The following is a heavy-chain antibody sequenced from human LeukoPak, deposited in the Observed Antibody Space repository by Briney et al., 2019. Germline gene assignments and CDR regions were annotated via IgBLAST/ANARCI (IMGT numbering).Heavy chain of an antibody. CDR3: ARDPTPTYCSGGSCYFDY. CDR2: ISGSGGST. Sequence: GGSLRLSCAASGFTFSSYAMNWVRQAPGKGLEWVSAISGSGGSTYYADSVKGRFTISRDNSKNTLYLQMNSLRAEDTAVYYCARDPTPTYCSGGSCYFDYWGQGTLVTVSS. CDR1: GFTFSSYA. J-gene: IGHJ4*02. D-gene: IGHD2-15*01. V-gene: IGHV3-23*01.